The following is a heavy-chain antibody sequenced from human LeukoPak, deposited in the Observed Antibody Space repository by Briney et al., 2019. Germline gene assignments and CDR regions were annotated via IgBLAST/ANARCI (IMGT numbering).Heavy chain of an antibody. D-gene: IGHD2-2*01. CDR1: GDSVSSNSAA. Sequence: SQTLSLTCAISGDSVSSNSAAWNWIRQSPSRGLEWLGRTYYRSKWYNDYAVSVKSRITINPDTSKNQFSLQLNSVTPEDTAVYYCARGPAWWYCSSTSCYDEYYYYHGMDVWGQGTTVTVSS. CDR2: TYYRSKWYN. V-gene: IGHV6-1*01. CDR3: ARGPAWWYCSSTSCYDEYYYYHGMDV. J-gene: IGHJ6*02.